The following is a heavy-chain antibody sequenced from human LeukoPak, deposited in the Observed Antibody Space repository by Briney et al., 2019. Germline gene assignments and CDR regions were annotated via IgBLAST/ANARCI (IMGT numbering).Heavy chain of an antibody. Sequence: SETLSLTCTVSGGSISSYYWSWIRQPPGKGLEWIGYIYYSGSTNYNPSLKSRVTISVDTTKNQFSLKLRSVTAADTAVYYCAGGYYDVLTGLSWFDPWGQGTLVTVSS. CDR1: GGSISSYY. CDR3: AGGYYDVLTGLSWFDP. V-gene: IGHV4-59*01. D-gene: IGHD3-9*01. J-gene: IGHJ5*02. CDR2: IYYSGST.